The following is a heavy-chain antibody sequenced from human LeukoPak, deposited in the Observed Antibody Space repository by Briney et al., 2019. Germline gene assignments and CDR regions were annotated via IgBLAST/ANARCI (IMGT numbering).Heavy chain of an antibody. J-gene: IGHJ4*02. CDR3: ARDPQYYDNSGYRDH. CDR2: IYSGGST. CDR1: GFTFSSYS. D-gene: IGHD3-22*01. V-gene: IGHV3-66*01. Sequence: GGSLRLSCAASGFTFSSYSMNWVRQAPGKGLELVSVIYSGGSTYYADSVKGRFTISRDNSKNTLYLQMSSLRAEDTAVYYCARDPQYYDNSGYRDHWGQGTLVTVSS.